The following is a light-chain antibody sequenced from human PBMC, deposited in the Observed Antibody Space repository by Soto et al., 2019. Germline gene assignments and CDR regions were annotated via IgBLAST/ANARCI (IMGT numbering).Light chain of an antibody. CDR2: SAS. CDR3: LQHYNYPRT. V-gene: IGKV1-6*01. CDR1: QGIRSQ. J-gene: IGKJ1*01. Sequence: AILMTQSPSSLAASVGDRVTISCRASQGIRSQLAWYQQKPGKAPKLLISSASTLQSGVASRFSGSGSGTDVTLTISSLQPEDFASYFCLQHYNYPRTFGQGTRVEIK.